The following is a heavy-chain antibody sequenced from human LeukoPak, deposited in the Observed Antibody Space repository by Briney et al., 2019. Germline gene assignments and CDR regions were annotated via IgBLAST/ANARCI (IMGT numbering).Heavy chain of an antibody. V-gene: IGHV3-48*02. CDR1: GFTFSRYS. CDR2: IGTIGSNV. J-gene: IGHJ5*02. D-gene: IGHD2-21*01. CDR3: ARDNWVAIPGLYDP. Sequence: PGRSLRLSCAASGFTFSRYSFHWVRQAPGKGLEWVAKIGTIGSNVDYADSVKGRFTISRDNAKNSLYLQMNSLRDEDTAVYYCARDNWVAIPGLYDPWGQGTLVTVSS.